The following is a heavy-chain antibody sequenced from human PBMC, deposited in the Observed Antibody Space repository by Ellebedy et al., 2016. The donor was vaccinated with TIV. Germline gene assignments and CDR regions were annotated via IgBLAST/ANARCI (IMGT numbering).Heavy chain of an antibody. CDR1: GYSTSSSNW. J-gene: IGHJ3*02. V-gene: IGHV4-28*01. Sequence: MPSETLSLTCAVSGYSTSSSNWWGWIRQPPGKGLEWIGYIYYTGNTYYNPPLKSRVSMSVDTSRNQFSLKLSSVTAVDTAVYYCARSISSRPLDAFDIWGQGTMVTVSS. CDR2: IYYTGNT. CDR3: ARSISSRPLDAFDI. D-gene: IGHD2-21*01.